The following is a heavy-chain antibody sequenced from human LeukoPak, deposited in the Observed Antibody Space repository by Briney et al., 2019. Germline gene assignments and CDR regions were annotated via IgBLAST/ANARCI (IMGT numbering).Heavy chain of an antibody. V-gene: IGHV3-21*01. J-gene: IGHJ3*02. CDR2: ISSSSSYI. D-gene: IGHD4-17*01. CDR1: GFTFSSYS. CDR3: ARDGHGDYGNDAFDI. Sequence: GGSLRLSCAASGFTFSSYSMNWVCQAPGKGLEWVSSISSSSSYIYYADSVKGRFTISRDNAKNSLYLQMNSLRAEDTAVYYCARDGHGDYGNDAFDIWGQGTMVTVSS.